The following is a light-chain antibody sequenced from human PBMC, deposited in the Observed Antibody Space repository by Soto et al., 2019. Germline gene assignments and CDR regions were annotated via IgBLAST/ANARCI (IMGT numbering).Light chain of an antibody. CDR2: DVT. J-gene: IGLJ2*01. Sequence: QSALTQPASVSGSPGQSITISCSGTSSDVGGYNYVSWFQQYPGKAPKLLIYDVTNRPSGVSHRFSGSKSGNTASLTISGLQAEEEADYHCSSYTSSTLVVFGGGTKLTVL. CDR1: SSDVGGYNY. V-gene: IGLV2-14*01. CDR3: SSYTSSTLVV.